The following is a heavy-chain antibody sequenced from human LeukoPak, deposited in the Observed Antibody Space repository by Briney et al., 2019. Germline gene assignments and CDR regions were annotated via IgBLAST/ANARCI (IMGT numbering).Heavy chain of an antibody. CDR3: AKDLSGILWFGEFLYYYGMDV. Sequence: GGALRLSCAASGFSFSDYLMDWVRQTPGKGLEWVSAISGSGGSTYYADSVKGRFTISRDNSKNTLYLQMNSLRAEDTAVYYCAKDLSGILWFGEFLYYYGMDVWGQGTMVTVSS. J-gene: IGHJ6*02. CDR1: GFSFSDYL. D-gene: IGHD3-10*01. V-gene: IGHV3-23*01. CDR2: ISGSGGST.